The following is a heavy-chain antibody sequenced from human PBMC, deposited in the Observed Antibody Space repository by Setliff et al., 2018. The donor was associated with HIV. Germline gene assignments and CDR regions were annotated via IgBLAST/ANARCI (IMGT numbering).Heavy chain of an antibody. CDR3: TTAVAQNWYGSGNENY. D-gene: IGHD3-10*01. V-gene: IGHV3-15*01. CDR1: GFTISNVW. Sequence: PGGSLRLSCAASGFTISNVWMTWVRQAPGKGLEWVGRIKIKTDGETEDYAAPVKGRFTISRDDSRSTLYPQMNSLITEDTALYYCTTAVAQNWYGSGNENYWGQGTLVTVSS. J-gene: IGHJ4*02. CDR2: IKIKTDGETE.